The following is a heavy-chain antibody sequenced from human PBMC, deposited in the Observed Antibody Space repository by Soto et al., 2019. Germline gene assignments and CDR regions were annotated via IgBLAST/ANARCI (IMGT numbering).Heavy chain of an antibody. D-gene: IGHD6-13*01. Sequence: QVYLVESGGGVVQPGRSLRLSCAVSGLTFSSYGMHGVRHAPGKGLEWVAVISYDGSNKYYADSVKGRFTISRDNSKNTVYLQTNSLRGEDTAVYYCAKSIAAEYYYYGGDVWGQGTTVTVSS. CDR1: GLTFSSYG. V-gene: IGHV3-30*18. CDR3: AKSIAAEYYYYGGDV. CDR2: ISYDGSNK. J-gene: IGHJ6*02.